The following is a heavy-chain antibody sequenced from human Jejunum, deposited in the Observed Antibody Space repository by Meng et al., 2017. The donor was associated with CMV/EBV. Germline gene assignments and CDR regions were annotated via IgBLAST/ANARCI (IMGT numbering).Heavy chain of an antibody. Sequence: ASVFTFSHYWVQWVRQAPGEGLVLVSRINGDGSSTTYADSVKGRFTISRNNAKNTLYLQMNSLRVEDTAVYYCARGFRFLEWFCDYWGQGTLVTVSS. CDR3: ARGFRFLEWFCDY. CDR1: VFTFSHYW. V-gene: IGHV3-74*01. D-gene: IGHD3-3*01. J-gene: IGHJ4*02. CDR2: INGDGSST.